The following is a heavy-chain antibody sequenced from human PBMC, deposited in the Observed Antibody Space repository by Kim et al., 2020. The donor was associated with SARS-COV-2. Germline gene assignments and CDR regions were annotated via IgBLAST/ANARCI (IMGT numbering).Heavy chain of an antibody. CDR2: RYN. Sequence: RYNYNANTVKSRFTISRDNAKNSLYLQMNSLRAEDTAVYYCARGEPFDYWGQGTLVTVSS. D-gene: IGHD2-21*01. V-gene: IGHV3-21*01. J-gene: IGHJ4*02. CDR3: ARGEPFDY.